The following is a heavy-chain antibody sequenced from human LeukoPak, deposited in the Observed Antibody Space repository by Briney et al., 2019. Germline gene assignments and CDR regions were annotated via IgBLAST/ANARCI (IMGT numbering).Heavy chain of an antibody. D-gene: IGHD3-10*01. J-gene: IGHJ5*02. CDR3: ARDVLLWFGEYLNWFDP. V-gene: IGHV1-18*01. CDR2: ISAYNGNT. CDR1: GYTFTSYG. Sequence: ASVKVTFKSSGYTFTSYGISWLRPPPGQGLEWMGLISAYNGNTNYAQKLQGRVTMTTNTSTSKAYMELRRLRSDDTAVYYRARDVLLWFGEYLNWFDPWGQGTVVTVSS.